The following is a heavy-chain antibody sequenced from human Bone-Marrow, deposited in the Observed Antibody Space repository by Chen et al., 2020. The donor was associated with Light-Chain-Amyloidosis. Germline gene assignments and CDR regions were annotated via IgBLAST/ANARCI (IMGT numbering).Heavy chain of an antibody. V-gene: IGHV1-2*02. D-gene: IGHD6-6*01. CDR3: AREKYSSSSRRWFDP. CDR1: GYTLTDYY. CDR2: INPNSGGT. J-gene: IGHJ5*02. Sequence: QVQLVQSGADVKKPGASVKVSCKASGYTLTDYYVHWVRKAPGQGLEWMGWINPNSGGTNYEQKFQDRVTMTRDTSISTAYMELSRLRSDDTALYYCAREKYSSSSRRWFDPWGQGTLVTVSS.